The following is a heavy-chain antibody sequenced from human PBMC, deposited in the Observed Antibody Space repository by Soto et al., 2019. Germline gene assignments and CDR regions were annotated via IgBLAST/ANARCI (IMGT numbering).Heavy chain of an antibody. CDR3: AKDYSTVTTDPLSVVLFDY. CDR2: ITSDGRT. V-gene: IGHV3-23*01. D-gene: IGHD4-17*01. CDR1: GFTFTSYA. Sequence: GGSRRLSGAASGFTFTSYAKSWVRQAPGKGLEWVSIITSDGRTYYADSVKGRFTISRDNSKNTVYLQMNSLRAEDTAVYYCAKDYSTVTTDPLSVVLFDYWGQGALVTVSS. J-gene: IGHJ4*02.